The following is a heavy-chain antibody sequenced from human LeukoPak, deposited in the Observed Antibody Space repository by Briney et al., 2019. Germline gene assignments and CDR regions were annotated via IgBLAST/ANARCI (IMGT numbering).Heavy chain of an antibody. V-gene: IGHV3-23*01. D-gene: IGHD5-18*01. CDR3: AKEYGYTYGEFDY. J-gene: IGHJ4*02. Sequence: GGSLRLSCAASGFTFSTYAMSWVRQAPGKGLEWVSAISGGGSNTYYADSVKGRFTISRDNSKNTLYLQMNSLRAEDTAVYYCAKEYGYTYGEFDYWGQGTLVTVSS. CDR2: ISGGGSNT. CDR1: GFTFSTYA.